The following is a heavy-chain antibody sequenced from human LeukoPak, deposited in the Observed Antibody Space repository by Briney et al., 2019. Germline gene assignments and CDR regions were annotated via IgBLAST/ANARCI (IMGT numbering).Heavy chain of an antibody. Sequence: ASVKVSCKASGYTSTGYYMHWVRQAPGQGLEWMGWINPNSGGTNYAQKFQGRVTMTRDTSISTAYMELSRLRSDDTAVYYCARVYPLPDYYDSSGTFDYWGQGTLVTVSS. D-gene: IGHD3-22*01. J-gene: IGHJ4*02. CDR3: ARVYPLPDYYDSSGTFDY. CDR1: GYTSTGYY. CDR2: INPNSGGT. V-gene: IGHV1-2*02.